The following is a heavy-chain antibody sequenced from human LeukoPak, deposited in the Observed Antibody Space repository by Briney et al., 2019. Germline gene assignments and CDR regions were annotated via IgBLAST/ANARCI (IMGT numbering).Heavy chain of an antibody. CDR2: ISAYNGNT. D-gene: IGHD5-12*01. CDR1: GYTFTSYG. V-gene: IGHV1-18*01. J-gene: IGHJ4*02. Sequence: ASVKVSCRASGYTFTSYGISWVRQAPGQGLEWMGWISAYNGNTNYAQKFQGRVTLTADKSTGTAYMELYSLRPQDTAVYYCARGGSGYEPFYFDYWGQGTLVIVSS. CDR3: ARGGSGYEPFYFDY.